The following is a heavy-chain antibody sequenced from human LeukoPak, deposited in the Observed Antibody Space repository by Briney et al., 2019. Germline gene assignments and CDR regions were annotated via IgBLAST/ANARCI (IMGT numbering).Heavy chain of an antibody. Sequence: GASVKVSCKASGYAFTGYYMHWVRQAPGQGLEWMGIINPSGGSTSYAQKFQGRVTMTRDTSTSTVYMELSSLRSEDTAVYYCARGLGSDHFDYWGQGTLVTASS. J-gene: IGHJ4*02. V-gene: IGHV1-46*01. CDR1: GYAFTGYY. CDR2: INPSGGST. CDR3: ARGLGSDHFDY. D-gene: IGHD2-21*02.